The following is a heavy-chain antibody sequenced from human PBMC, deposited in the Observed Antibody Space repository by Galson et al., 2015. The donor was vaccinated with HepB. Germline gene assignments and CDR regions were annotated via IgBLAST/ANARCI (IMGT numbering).Heavy chain of an antibody. CDR2: ISYDGSNK. D-gene: IGHD3-10*01. J-gene: IGHJ4*02. CDR1: GFTFNTYG. V-gene: IGHV3-30*18. Sequence: SLRLSCAASGFTFNTYGMHWVRQAPGKGLEWLAVISYDGSNKYYADSVKGRFTISRDNSKNTLYLQLNSLRAEDTAVYYCAKEGDYFGSGNFFDYWGQGTLVPVSS. CDR3: AKEGDYFGSGNFFDY.